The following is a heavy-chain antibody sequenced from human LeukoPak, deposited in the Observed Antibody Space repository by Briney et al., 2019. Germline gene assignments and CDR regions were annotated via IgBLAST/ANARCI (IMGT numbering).Heavy chain of an antibody. CDR1: GFTFSTYG. D-gene: IGHD1/OR15-1a*01. CDR3: ATEQEGRRAAFEH. CDR2: IWYDGNEK. V-gene: IGHV3-30*02. Sequence: GGSLRLSCAASGFTFSTYGMHWVRQAPGKGLDWVAFIWYDGNEKHYADSAKGRFTISRDNSQNTLYLHMSSLRAEDTAIYYCATEQEGRRAAFEHWGQGTLVTVSS. J-gene: IGHJ4*02.